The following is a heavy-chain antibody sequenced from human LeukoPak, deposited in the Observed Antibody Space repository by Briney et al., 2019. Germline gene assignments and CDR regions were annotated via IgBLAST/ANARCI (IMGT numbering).Heavy chain of an antibody. Sequence: GGSLSLSCAASGCSVSSNYMTWVRQAPGKGLEWVSVIHSGGRAYYADSVKGRFTTSRDNSINTLDLQMNSLSVEVTAVYYCVGVETITMVRGASGDVWGKGTTVTVSS. CDR1: GCSVSSNY. CDR3: VGVETITMVRGASGDV. CDR2: IHSGGRA. D-gene: IGHD3-10*01. J-gene: IGHJ6*04. V-gene: IGHV3-66*02.